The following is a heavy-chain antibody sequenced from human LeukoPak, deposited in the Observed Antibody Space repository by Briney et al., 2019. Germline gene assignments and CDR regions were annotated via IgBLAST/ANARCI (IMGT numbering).Heavy chain of an antibody. D-gene: IGHD6-13*01. CDR2: VSHDGRNK. Sequence: GRTLRLSCVASGFIFRNYAMHWVSQAPGKGREWVADVSHDGRNKIYGDSVKGRFTISRDNSKNTVYLQMDNLRPEDTAVYYCAKDRDSSTWSFFDYWGQGTLVTVSS. CDR1: GFIFRNYA. V-gene: IGHV3-30*18. J-gene: IGHJ4*02. CDR3: AKDRDSSTWSFFDY.